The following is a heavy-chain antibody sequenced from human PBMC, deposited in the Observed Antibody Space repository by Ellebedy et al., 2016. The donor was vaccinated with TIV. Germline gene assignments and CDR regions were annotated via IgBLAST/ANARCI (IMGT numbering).Heavy chain of an antibody. CDR2: INHSGST. CDR1: GASFSGYY. J-gene: IGHJ5*02. CDR3: ARDDCTNGVCYSRA. Sequence: SETLSLXXAVYGASFSGYYWSWIRQPPGKGLEWIGEINHSGSTNYNPSLKSRVTISVDTSKNQFSLKLSSVTAADTAVYYCARDDCTNGVCYSRAWGQGTLATVSS. D-gene: IGHD2-8*01. V-gene: IGHV4-34*01.